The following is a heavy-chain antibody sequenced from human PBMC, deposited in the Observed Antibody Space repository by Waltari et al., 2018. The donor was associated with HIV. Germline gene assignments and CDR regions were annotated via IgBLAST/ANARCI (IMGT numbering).Heavy chain of an antibody. J-gene: IGHJ5*02. Sequence: QLPLQQSGPGLAKPSETLFLTCTVSGGSVTRISYYWGWLRQPPGKGLEWSGTTHYSGSTYYNPSLTSRVTISVDTSKSQFSLKVSSVTAADTAVYYCTRHYDYGDGKEVWFDPWGQGTLVTVSS. D-gene: IGHD4-17*01. CDR1: GGSVTRISYY. V-gene: IGHV4-39*01. CDR2: THYSGST. CDR3: TRHYDYGDGKEVWFDP.